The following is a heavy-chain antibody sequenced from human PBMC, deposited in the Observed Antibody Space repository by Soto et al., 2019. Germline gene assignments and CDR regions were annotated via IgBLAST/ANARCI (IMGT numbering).Heavy chain of an antibody. V-gene: IGHV1-69*01. CDR1: GGTFSSYA. CDR2: IIPIFGTA. J-gene: IGHJ6*01. Sequence: QVQLVQSGAEVKKPGSSVKVSCKASGGTFSSYAISWVRQAPGQGLEWMGGIIPIFGTANYAQKFQGRVTINADECTSTAYRELSSLRSEDTAVYYCARDRPYYGMDVWGQGTTVTVSS. CDR3: ARDRPYYGMDV.